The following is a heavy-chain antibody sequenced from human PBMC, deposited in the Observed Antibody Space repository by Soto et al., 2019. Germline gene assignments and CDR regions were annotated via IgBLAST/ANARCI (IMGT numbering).Heavy chain of an antibody. CDR1: GGSISSSSYY. CDR2: IYYSGST. Sequence: SETLSLTCTVPGGSISSSSYYWGWIRQPPGKGLEWIGSIYYSGSTYYNPSLKSRVTISVDTSKNQFSLKLSSVTAADTAVYYCATTLRPLGYCSGGSCYQIDYWGQGTLVTVSS. CDR3: ATTLRPLGYCSGGSCYQIDY. D-gene: IGHD2-15*01. J-gene: IGHJ4*02. V-gene: IGHV4-39*01.